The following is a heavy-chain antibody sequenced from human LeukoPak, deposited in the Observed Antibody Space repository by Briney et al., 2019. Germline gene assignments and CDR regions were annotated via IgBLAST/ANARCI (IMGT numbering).Heavy chain of an antibody. CDR2: ISAYNGNT. J-gene: IGHJ4*02. CDR1: GYTFTSYG. Sequence: ASVKVSCKASGYTFTSYGISCVRQAPGQGLEWMGWISAYNGNTNYAQKLQGRVTMTTDTSTSTAYMELRSLRSDDTAVYYCARTPLTIFGVVDDYWGQGTLVTVSS. D-gene: IGHD3-3*01. V-gene: IGHV1-18*01. CDR3: ARTPLTIFGVVDDY.